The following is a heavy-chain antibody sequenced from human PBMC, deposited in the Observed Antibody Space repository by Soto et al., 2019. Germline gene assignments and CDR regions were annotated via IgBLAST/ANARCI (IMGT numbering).Heavy chain of an antibody. Sequence: NPSETLSLTCTVSGGSISSGGYYWSWIRQHPGKGLEWIGYIYYSGSTYYNPSLKSRVTISVDTSKNQFSLKLSSVTAADTAVYYCARDIVVVPAAIPVSRGSAAAGGGYYYYYGMDVWGQGTTVTVSS. CDR1: GGSISSGGYY. CDR3: ARDIVVVPAAIPVSRGSAAAGGGYYYYYGMDV. CDR2: IYYSGST. D-gene: IGHD2-2*02. J-gene: IGHJ6*02. V-gene: IGHV4-31*03.